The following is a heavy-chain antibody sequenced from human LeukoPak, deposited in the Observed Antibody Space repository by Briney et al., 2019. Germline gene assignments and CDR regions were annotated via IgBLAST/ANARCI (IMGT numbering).Heavy chain of an antibody. V-gene: IGHV3-23*01. CDR2: FSGSAGTT. J-gene: IGHJ4*02. CDR1: GFTFSSYA. CDR3: ARGVWFGESWAGY. Sequence: GGSLRLSCAASGFTFSSYAMTWVRQAPGKGLEWVSAFSGSAGTTYYADSVKGRFTIPRDNSKNTLYLQMNGLKAEDTAVYYCARGVWFGESWAGYWGQGTLVTVSS. D-gene: IGHD3-10*01.